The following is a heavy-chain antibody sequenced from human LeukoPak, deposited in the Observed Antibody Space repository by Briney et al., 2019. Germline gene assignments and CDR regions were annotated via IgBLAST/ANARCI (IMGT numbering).Heavy chain of an antibody. V-gene: IGHV3-23*01. CDR2: ISGSGGGT. CDR3: AKANTVYCSSTSCYKVDGMDV. Sequence: GGSLRLSCAASGFTFSSYAMSWVRQAPGKGLEWVSAISGSGGGTYYADSVKGRFTISRDNSKNTLYLQMNSLRAEDTAVYYCAKANTVYCSSTSCYKVDGMDVWGQGTTVTVSS. D-gene: IGHD2-2*02. J-gene: IGHJ6*02. CDR1: GFTFSSYA.